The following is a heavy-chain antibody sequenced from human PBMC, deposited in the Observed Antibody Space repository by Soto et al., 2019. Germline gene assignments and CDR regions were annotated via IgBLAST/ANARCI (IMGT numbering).Heavy chain of an antibody. V-gene: IGHV4-4*02. CDR2: IYHSGST. CDR1: GGSSIKSNW. CDR3: AIYGGNSVYFDY. J-gene: IGHJ4*02. Sequence: HTWAVVGGSSIKSNWWSRVSQPPGKGLEWIGEIYHSGSTNYNPSLKSRVTISVDTSKNQFSLKLSSVTAADTAVYYCAIYGGNSVYFDYWGQGTLVTVSS. D-gene: IGHD4-17*01.